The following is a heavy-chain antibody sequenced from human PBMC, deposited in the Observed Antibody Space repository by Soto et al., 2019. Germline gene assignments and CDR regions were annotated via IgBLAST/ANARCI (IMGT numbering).Heavy chain of an antibody. CDR2: INGDGTDT. CDR1: RVTFNRYA. J-gene: IGHJ4*02. D-gene: IGHD6-13*01. V-gene: IGHV3-74*01. Sequence: RLAREASRVTFNRYAVSGVRQAPGKGLLWVSRINGDGTDTTYADSVKGRFTISRDNAKNTLYLQMNSLRAEDTALYYCASLSWTDYWGQGTLVTVSS. CDR3: ASLSWTDY.